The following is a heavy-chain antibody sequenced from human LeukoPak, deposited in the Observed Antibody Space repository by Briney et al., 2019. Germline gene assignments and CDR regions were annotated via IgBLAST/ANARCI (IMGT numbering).Heavy chain of an antibody. D-gene: IGHD2-21*01. CDR1: GYIFTSYG. CDR3: ARDRQCGY. Sequence: ASVKVSCKASGYIFTSYGISWVRQAPGQGLEWMGWISPYNGNTNYAPKLQGRLTMTTDISTSTAYMELRSLRSDDTAVYYCARDRQCGYWGQGTLVTVSS. J-gene: IGHJ4*02. CDR2: ISPYNGNT. V-gene: IGHV1-18*01.